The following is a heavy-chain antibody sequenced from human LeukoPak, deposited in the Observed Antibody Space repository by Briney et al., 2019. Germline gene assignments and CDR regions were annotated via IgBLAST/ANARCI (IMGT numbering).Heavy chain of an antibody. J-gene: IGHJ4*02. V-gene: IGHV1-69*13. Sequence: SVKVSCKASGYTFTSYGISWVRQAPGRGLEWMGGIIPIFGTANYAQKFQGRVTITADESTSTAYMELSSLRSEDTAVYYCARDRIVGATSPFLYWGQGTLVTVSS. CDR3: ARDRIVGATSPFLY. D-gene: IGHD1-26*01. CDR2: IIPIFGTA. CDR1: GYTFTSYG.